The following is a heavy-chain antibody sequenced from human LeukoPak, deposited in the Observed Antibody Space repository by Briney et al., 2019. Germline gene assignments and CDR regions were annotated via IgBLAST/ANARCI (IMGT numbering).Heavy chain of an antibody. CDR1: GASISIGSFY. V-gene: IGHV4-61*02. J-gene: IGHJ4*02. CDR3: AREGDSGYCSGGSCYGWRNLDY. Sequence: PSQTLSLTCTVSGASISIGSFYWSWIRQPAGKGLEWLGRIYTSGSTYYSPSLKSRVNISVDTSKNQFSLKLSSVTAADTAVYYCAREGDSGYCSGGSCYGWRNLDYWGQGTLVTVSS. D-gene: IGHD2-15*01. CDR2: IYTSGST.